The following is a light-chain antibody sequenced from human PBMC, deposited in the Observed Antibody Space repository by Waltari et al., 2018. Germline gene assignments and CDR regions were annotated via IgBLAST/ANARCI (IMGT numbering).Light chain of an antibody. CDR1: ENVGTD. V-gene: IGKV3D-15*01. CDR2: FAN. CDR3: QQSRRWPQRT. Sequence: EIVMTQSPVTVSVSPGEAITLSCTASENVGTDVAWYRPKPGQPPRLLIYFANSRATGGPARISGSGSGTDFTLSISSLESEDFAFYYCQQSRRWPQRTVGQGTKLEI. J-gene: IGKJ2*01.